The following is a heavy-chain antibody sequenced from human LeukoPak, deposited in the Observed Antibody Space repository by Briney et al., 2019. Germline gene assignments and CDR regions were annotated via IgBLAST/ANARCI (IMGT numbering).Heavy chain of an antibody. CDR2: FEPEEGEHGET. V-gene: IGHV1-24*01. CDR3: ATDRLEIYSFHI. Sequence: ASVKVSCRVSGYSLSDLSIHWVRHVGGKGLEWMGGFEPEEGEHGETIFAQNFEDRLTLTEDTAADTAYMELASLTSEDTAVYYCATDRLEIYSFHIWGQGTMVTDSS. D-gene: IGHD1-1*01. J-gene: IGHJ3*02. CDR1: GYSLSDLS.